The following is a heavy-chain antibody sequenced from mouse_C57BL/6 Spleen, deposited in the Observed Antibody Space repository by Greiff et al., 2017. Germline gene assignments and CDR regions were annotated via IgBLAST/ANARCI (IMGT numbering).Heavy chain of an antibody. V-gene: IGHV1-72*01. J-gene: IGHJ1*03. Sequence: QVQLQQPGAELVKPGASVKLSCKASGYTFTSYWMHWVKQRPGRGLEWIGRIDPNSGGTKYNEKFKSKATLTVDKPSSTAYMQLSSLTSEDSAVYYCARTLITTVVAWYFDVWGTGTTGTVAS. CDR1: GYTFTSYW. D-gene: IGHD1-1*01. CDR3: ARTLITTVVAWYFDV. CDR2: IDPNSGGT.